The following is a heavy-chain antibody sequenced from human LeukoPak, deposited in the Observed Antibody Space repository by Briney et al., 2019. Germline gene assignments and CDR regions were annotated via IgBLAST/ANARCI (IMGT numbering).Heavy chain of an antibody. Sequence: HPGGPLRLPCAASGFTFSSYGMHWVRQAPGKGLERGAVIWYDGSNKYYADFVKGRITISRDNSKNTLYLQMNSLRAEDTAVYYCAKERDGYNYGLDYWGQGTLVTVSS. CDR3: AKERDGYNYGLDY. J-gene: IGHJ4*02. D-gene: IGHD5-24*01. CDR1: GFTFSSYG. CDR2: IWYDGSNK. V-gene: IGHV3-33*06.